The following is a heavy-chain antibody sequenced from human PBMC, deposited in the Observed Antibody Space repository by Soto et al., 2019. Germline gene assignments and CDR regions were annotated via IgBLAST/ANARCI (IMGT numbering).Heavy chain of an antibody. Sequence: GGSLRLSCSASGFTFSSYAMSWVRQAPGKGLEWVSAISGSGGSTYYADSVKGRFTISRDNSKNTLYLQMNSLRAEDTAVYYCARDTTYYHGSGSYYIDYWGQGTMVTV. CDR2: ISGSGGST. CDR1: GFTFSSYA. V-gene: IGHV3-23*01. CDR3: ARDTTYYHGSGSYYIDY. D-gene: IGHD3-10*01. J-gene: IGHJ4*02.